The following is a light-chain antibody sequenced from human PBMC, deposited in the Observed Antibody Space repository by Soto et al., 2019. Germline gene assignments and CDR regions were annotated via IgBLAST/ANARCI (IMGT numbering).Light chain of an antibody. CDR2: GAS. V-gene: IGKV3-20*01. CDR3: QQYVSSPLT. CDR1: QSVSSNH. Sequence: EIVLTQSPGTLSLSPGERAALSCRASQSVSSNHLAWYQQGPGQAPRLLIYGASSRATGIPDRFSGSGSGTDFTLTISRLEPEDFAVYYCQQYVSSPLTFGGGTKVEIK. J-gene: IGKJ4*01.